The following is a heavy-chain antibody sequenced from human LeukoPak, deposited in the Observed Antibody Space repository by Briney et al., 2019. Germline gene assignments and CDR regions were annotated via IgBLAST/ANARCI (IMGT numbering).Heavy chain of an antibody. CDR1: GFTFSSYW. CDR2: IKSDGST. J-gene: IGHJ1*01. Sequence: GGSLRLSCAASGFTFSSYWMHWVRQTPGKGLVWVSRIKSDGSTRYADSVKGRFTISRDNAKNTVSLQMNSLRAEDTGVYYCARAPSEIGGYYPEYFRHWGQGTLVTVSP. D-gene: IGHD3-22*01. CDR3: ARAPSEIGGYYPEYFRH. V-gene: IGHV3-74*01.